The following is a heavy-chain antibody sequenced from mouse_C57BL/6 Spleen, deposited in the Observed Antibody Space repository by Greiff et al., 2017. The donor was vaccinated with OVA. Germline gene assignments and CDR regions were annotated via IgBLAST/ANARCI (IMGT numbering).Heavy chain of an antibody. Sequence: QVQLKESGAELVRPGASVTLSCKASGYTFTDYEMHWVKQTPVHGLEWIGAIDPETGGTAYNQKFKGKAILTADKSSSTAYMELRSLTSEDSAVYYCTREGYDGYSAYWGQGTLVTVSA. D-gene: IGHD2-3*01. CDR1: GYTFTDYE. CDR3: TREGYDGYSAY. J-gene: IGHJ3*01. V-gene: IGHV1-15*01. CDR2: IDPETGGT.